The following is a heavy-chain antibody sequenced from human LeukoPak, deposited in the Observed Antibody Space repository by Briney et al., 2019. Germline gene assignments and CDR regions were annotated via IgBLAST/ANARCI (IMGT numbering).Heavy chain of an antibody. CDR2: IYPGDSDT. D-gene: IGHD2-2*01. CDR1: GYSFTSYW. J-gene: IGHJ3*02. Sequence: GESLKISCKGSGYSFTSYWIGWVRQMPGKGLEWMGIIYPGDSDTRYSPSFQGQVTISADKTISTAYPQWSSLKASDTAMYYCARRVAYCSSAAGLCAFDIWGQGTMVTVSS. CDR3: ARRVAYCSSAAGLCAFDI. V-gene: IGHV5-51*01.